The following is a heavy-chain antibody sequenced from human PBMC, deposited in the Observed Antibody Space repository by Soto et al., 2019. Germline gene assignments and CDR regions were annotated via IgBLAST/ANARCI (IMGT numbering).Heavy chain of an antibody. J-gene: IGHJ5*02. Sequence: GGSLRVPCRASGFTFGSYGMHWVRQAPGKGLEWVAVISYDGSNKYYADSVKGRFTISRDNSKNSLHLQMNSLRAGDTAVYYCERGGILGVRWTWLATWAKGSLVPVPS. CDR3: ERGGILGVRWTWLAT. D-gene: IGHD3-10*01. V-gene: IGHV3-30*14. CDR2: ISYDGSNK. CDR1: GFTFGSYG.